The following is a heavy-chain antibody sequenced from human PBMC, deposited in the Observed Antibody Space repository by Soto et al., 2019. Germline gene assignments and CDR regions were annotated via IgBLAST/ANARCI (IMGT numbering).Heavy chain of an antibody. V-gene: IGHV5-51*03. J-gene: IGHJ5*02. CDR1: GYSFTSYW. Sequence: EVQLVQSGAEVKKPGESLKISCKGSGYSFTSYWIGWVRQMPGKGLEWMGIIYPGDSDTRYSPSFQGQVTISADNSISAAYLQCGSLSAQDIAMYYCGRNRYSNSSRVGWFAPWGQGTLVTVSS. CDR2: IYPGDSDT. CDR3: GRNRYSNSSRVGWFAP. D-gene: IGHD6-6*01.